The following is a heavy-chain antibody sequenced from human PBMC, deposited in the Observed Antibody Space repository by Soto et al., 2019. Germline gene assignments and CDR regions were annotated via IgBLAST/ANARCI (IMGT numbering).Heavy chain of an antibody. CDR2: ISYDGSNK. CDR3: ALIFWYDSSGYLPYFDY. D-gene: IGHD3-22*01. V-gene: IGHV3-30-3*01. CDR1: GFTFSSYA. J-gene: IGHJ4*02. Sequence: GGSLRLSCAASGFTFSSYAMHWVRQAPGKGLEWVAVISYDGSNKYYADSVKGRFTISRDNSKNTLYLQMNSLRAEDTAVYYCALIFWYDSSGYLPYFDYWGQGTLVTVSS.